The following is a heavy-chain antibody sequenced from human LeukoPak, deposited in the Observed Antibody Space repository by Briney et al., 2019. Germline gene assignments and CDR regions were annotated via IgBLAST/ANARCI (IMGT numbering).Heavy chain of an antibody. CDR2: IKEDGSEK. Sequence: GGSLRLSCAASGFTFSDYSMNWVRQAPGKGLEWVANIKEDGSEKYYVDSVKGRFTISRDNAKNSLYLQMNTLRAEDTAVYYCARDELFIDYWGQGTLVTVSS. V-gene: IGHV3-7*01. CDR3: ARDELFIDY. J-gene: IGHJ4*02. CDR1: GFTFSDYS. D-gene: IGHD1-7*01.